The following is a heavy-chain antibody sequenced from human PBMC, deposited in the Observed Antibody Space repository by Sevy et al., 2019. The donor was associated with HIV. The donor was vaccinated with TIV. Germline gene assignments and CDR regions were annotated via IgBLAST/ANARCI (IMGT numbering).Heavy chain of an antibody. CDR3: ARDGGYCSGGSCPNWFDP. J-gene: IGHJ5*02. D-gene: IGHD2-15*01. CDR2: FDPEDGVT. V-gene: IGHV1-24*01. CDR1: GYTLTELS. Sequence: ASVKVSCKVSGYTLTELSMHWVRQAPGKGLEWMGGFDPEDGVTIYAQKFQGRVTMTEDTSTDTAYMELGSLGSEDTAVYYCARDGGYCSGGSCPNWFDPWGQGTLVTVSS.